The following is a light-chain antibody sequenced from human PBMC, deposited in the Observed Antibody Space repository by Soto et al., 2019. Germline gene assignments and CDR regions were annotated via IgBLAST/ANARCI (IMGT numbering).Light chain of an antibody. V-gene: IGKV3-20*01. J-gene: IGKJ1*01. CDR2: GAF. CDR1: QSVYDSH. Sequence: EIVLTQSPGTLSLSPGARATLSCRASQSVYDSHLAWYQQKPGQAPRLLIYGAFRRASDIPERFSGRGSGTDFTLTITRLEPEDAAMYYCQQYGSSTPWTFGQGTKVEI. CDR3: QQYGSSTPWT.